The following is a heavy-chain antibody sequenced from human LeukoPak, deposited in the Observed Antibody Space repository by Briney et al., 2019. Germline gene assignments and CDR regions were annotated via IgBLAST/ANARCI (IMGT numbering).Heavy chain of an antibody. CDR2: IYSSGST. Sequence: SETLSLTCTVSGGSISSGSYYWSWIRQPAGKGLEWIGRIYSSGSTDYNPSLKSRVTISVDTSKNQFSPKLNSVTAADTAVYYCARDDYGDSGYYYFGMDVWGQGTTVTVSS. D-gene: IGHD4-17*01. CDR3: ARDDYGDSGYYYFGMDV. V-gene: IGHV4-61*02. J-gene: IGHJ6*02. CDR1: GGSISSGSYY.